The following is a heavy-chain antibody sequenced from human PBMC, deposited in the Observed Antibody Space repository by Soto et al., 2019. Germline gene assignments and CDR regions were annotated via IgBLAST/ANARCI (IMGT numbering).Heavy chain of an antibody. CDR2: IYYRGST. D-gene: IGHD3-22*01. CDR1: GGSISSGDYY. Sequence: PSETLSLTCTVSGGSISSGDYYWSWIRQPPGKGLEWIGYIYYRGSTYYNPSLKSRVTISVDTSKNQFSLKLSSVTAADTAVYYCARADYYDSSGPLFDYWGQGTLVTVSS. J-gene: IGHJ4*02. V-gene: IGHV4-30-4*01. CDR3: ARADYYDSSGPLFDY.